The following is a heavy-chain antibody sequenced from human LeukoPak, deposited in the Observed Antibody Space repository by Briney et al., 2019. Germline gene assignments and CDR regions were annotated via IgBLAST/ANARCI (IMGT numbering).Heavy chain of an antibody. V-gene: IGHV1-18*01. CDR1: GYTFTNYG. CDR3: ARAALDSKFAFDI. Sequence: ASVKVSCKASGYTFTNYGISWVRQAPGQGLEWMGWISAYNGDTNYAQNLQGRVTMTTDTSTSTAYMEVRSLRSDDTAVYYCARAALDSKFAFDIWGQGTMVTVSS. J-gene: IGHJ3*02. CDR2: ISAYNGDT.